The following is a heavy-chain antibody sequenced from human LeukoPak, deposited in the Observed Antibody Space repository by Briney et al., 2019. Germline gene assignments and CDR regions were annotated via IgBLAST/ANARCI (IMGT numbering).Heavy chain of an antibody. J-gene: IGHJ4*02. CDR2: ININSGGI. CDR3: ARDRDGGVGTIDY. Sequence: ASVKVSCKASGYTFIDYWIHWVRQAPGQGLEWMGWININSGGINYAEKFQGRVTMTRATSISTAYMELSRLRFDDTAVYYCARDRDGGVGTIDYWGQGTLVPVSS. CDR1: GYTFIDYW. V-gene: IGHV1-2*02. D-gene: IGHD3-3*01.